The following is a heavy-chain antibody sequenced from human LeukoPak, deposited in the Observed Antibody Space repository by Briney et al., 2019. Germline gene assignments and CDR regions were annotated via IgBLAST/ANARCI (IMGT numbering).Heavy chain of an antibody. J-gene: IGHJ4*02. CDR1: GGTYSSYA. V-gene: IGHV1-69*04. Sequence: SVRVSCTASGGTYSSYAISWVRQAPGQGLEWMGRIIPILGIANYAQKFQGRVTITADKSTSTAYMELSSLRSEDMAVYYCARANSYGNIDYWGQGTLVTVSS. D-gene: IGHD5-18*01. CDR2: IIPILGIA. CDR3: ARANSYGNIDY.